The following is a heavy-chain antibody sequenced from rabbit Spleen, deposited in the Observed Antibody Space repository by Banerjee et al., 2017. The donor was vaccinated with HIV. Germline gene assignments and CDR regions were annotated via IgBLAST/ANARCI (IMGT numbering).Heavy chain of an antibody. D-gene: IGHD4-1*01. V-gene: IGHV1S40*01. CDR3: ARDRGSGWGDAIDP. CDR1: GFSFSSSDW. J-gene: IGHJ2*01. Sequence: QSLEESGGDLVKPGASLTLTCTASGFSFSSSDWIYWVRQAPGKGLEWIGYIDPIFGTTSYASWVNGRFTISSDNAQNTVDLQMNSLTAADTATYFCARDRGSGWGDAIDPWGPGTLVTVS. CDR2: IDPIFGTT.